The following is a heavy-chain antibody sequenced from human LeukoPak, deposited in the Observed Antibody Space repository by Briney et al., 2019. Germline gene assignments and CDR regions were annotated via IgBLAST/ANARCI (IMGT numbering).Heavy chain of an antibody. CDR2: THPGDSDT. D-gene: IGHD4-23*01. CDR1: GYEFTSYW. J-gene: IGHJ4*02. V-gene: IGHV5-51*01. CDR3: ARLYGGSLEYYFDY. Sequence: GESLKISCEGSGYEFTSYWIAWVRQMPGKGLEWMGITHPGDSDTRYSPSFQGQVTISADKSISTAYLQWSSLKASDTAMYYCARLYGGSLEYYFDYWGQGTLVTVSS.